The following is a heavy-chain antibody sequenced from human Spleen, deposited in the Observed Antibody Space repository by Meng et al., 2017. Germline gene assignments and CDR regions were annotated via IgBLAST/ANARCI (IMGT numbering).Heavy chain of an antibody. D-gene: IGHD2/OR15-2a*01. V-gene: IGHV7-4-1*02. CDR2: INTNTGKA. Sequence: VQLGQSGAAVTKPGASVKVSCKASGYTFTRYGISWVRQAPGQGLEWMGWINTNTGKATYAQGFTGRFVFSLDSSVSTAYLQISSLKAEDTAVYYCAKDPFDVWGQGTTVTVSS. CDR3: AKDPFDV. CDR1: GYTFTRYG. J-gene: IGHJ6*02.